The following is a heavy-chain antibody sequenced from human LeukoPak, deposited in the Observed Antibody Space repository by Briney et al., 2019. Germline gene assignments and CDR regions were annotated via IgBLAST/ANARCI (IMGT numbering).Heavy chain of an antibody. CDR3: ARDPGPRVVAATHFDY. Sequence: ASVKVSCKASGYTFTSYYMHWVRQAPGQGLEWMGIINPSGGSTSYAQKFQGRVTMTRDTSTSTVYTELSSLRSEDTAVYYCARDPGPRVVAATHFDYWGQGTLVTVSS. J-gene: IGHJ4*02. D-gene: IGHD2-15*01. V-gene: IGHV1-46*01. CDR2: INPSGGST. CDR1: GYTFTSYY.